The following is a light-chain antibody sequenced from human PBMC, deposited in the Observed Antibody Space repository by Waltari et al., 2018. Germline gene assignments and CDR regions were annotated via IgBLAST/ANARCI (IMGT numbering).Light chain of an antibody. Sequence: AIQLTQSPSSLSAYVGDRVTITCRASQDISSALAWYQQKPGDPPKTLIYDASSLQTGVPSRFSGSRSGTDFTLTISSLQSEDSANYYCQQFSNFPVIAFGQGTRLEIK. CDR2: DAS. CDR1: QDISSA. V-gene: IGKV1D-13*01. CDR3: QQFSNFPVIA. J-gene: IGKJ5*01.